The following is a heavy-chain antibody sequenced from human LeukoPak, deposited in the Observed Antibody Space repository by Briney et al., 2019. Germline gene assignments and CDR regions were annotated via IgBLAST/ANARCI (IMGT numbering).Heavy chain of an antibody. J-gene: IGHJ3*02. CDR3: VRESGGGNYFDPFDI. CDR2: TYYRSKWYN. CDR1: GDSVSSNSAA. V-gene: IGHV6-1*01. Sequence: ASQTLSLTCAISGDSVSSNSAAWNWIRQSPSRGLEWLGRTYYRSKWYNDYAVSVKSRVTLNPDTSKNQFSLQLKSVTPEDTAVYYCVRESGGGNYFDPFDIWGQGTMVTVSS. D-gene: IGHD1-26*01.